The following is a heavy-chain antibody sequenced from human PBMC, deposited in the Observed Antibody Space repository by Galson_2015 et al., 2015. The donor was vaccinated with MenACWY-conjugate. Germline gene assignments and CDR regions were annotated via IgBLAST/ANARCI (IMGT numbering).Heavy chain of an antibody. CDR2: ISGGGDTT. CDR1: GFTFSSNS. V-gene: IGHV3-23*01. D-gene: IGHD6-19*01. Sequence: SLRLSCAASGFTFSSNSITWVRQAPGKGLEWVSGISGGGDTTFYADSVKGRFTLSRDNSKNTVYLQMDTLRPEDTAVYYCAKWRQWLVHGNDAFDLWGQGTKVTVSS. CDR3: AKWRQWLVHGNDAFDL. J-gene: IGHJ3*01.